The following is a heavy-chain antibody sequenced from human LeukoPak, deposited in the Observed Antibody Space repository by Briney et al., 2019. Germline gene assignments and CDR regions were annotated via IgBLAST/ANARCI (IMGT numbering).Heavy chain of an antibody. V-gene: IGHV3-7*01. CDR3: AREVYCSSTGCYTGYFQR. J-gene: IGHJ1*01. CDR2: IKQDGSEK. Sequence: GGSLRLSCAASGFTFSNTWMSWVRQAPGKGLELVANIKQDGSEKYYVDSVKGRFTISRDNAKNSLYLQMNSLRAEDTAVYYFAREVYCSSTGCYTGYFQRWGQGTLVTVSS. CDR1: GFTFSNTW. D-gene: IGHD2-2*02.